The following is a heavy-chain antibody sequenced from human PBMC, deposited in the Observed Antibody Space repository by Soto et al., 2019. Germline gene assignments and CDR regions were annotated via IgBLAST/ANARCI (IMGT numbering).Heavy chain of an antibody. D-gene: IGHD3-16*01. V-gene: IGHV3-23*01. Sequence: EVQLLESGGGLVQPGGSLRLSCAASGFTFSSYAMSWVRQAPGKGLEWVSDISGSGGSTYYADSVKGRFTISRDNSKNTLYLQMTSLRAEDTAVYYCAKIGGGGHGWFDPWGQGTLVTVSS. CDR1: GFTFSSYA. CDR2: ISGSGGST. CDR3: AKIGGGGHGWFDP. J-gene: IGHJ5*02.